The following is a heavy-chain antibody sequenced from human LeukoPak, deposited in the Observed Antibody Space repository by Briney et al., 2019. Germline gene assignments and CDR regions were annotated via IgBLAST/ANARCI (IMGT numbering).Heavy chain of an antibody. CDR3: ARAPRNSSSSNYMRRFDY. Sequence: SETLSVTCAVSGYSISSDNYWVWIRQPPGQGLEWTGGIYHSGSTYYNPFLKSRVTMSVDTSKNQFSLKLSSVTAADTAVYYCARAPRNSSSSNYMRRFDYWGQGTLVTVSS. D-gene: IGHD3-22*01. CDR1: GYSISSDNY. V-gene: IGHV4-38-2*01. CDR2: IYHSGST. J-gene: IGHJ4*02.